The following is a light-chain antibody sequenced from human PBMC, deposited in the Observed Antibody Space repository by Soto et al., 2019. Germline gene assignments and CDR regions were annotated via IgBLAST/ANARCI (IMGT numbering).Light chain of an antibody. V-gene: IGKV3-20*01. CDR1: QSVSSSF. CDR3: QQYGTSPWT. CDR2: GTS. Sequence: EIVLTQSPGTVFLSPGEKATLSCRTSQSVSSSFLAWYQQKPGQAPRLLIYGTSNRATGSPDRFSGSGSGTAFTLTISRLEPXDFAMYFCQQYGTSPWTFGQGTKVDIK. J-gene: IGKJ1*01.